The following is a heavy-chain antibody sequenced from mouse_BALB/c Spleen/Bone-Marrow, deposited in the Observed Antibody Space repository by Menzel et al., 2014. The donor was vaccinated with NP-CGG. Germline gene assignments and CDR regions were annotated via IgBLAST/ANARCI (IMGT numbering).Heavy chain of an antibody. Sequence: EVNLVESGAELVKPGASVKLSFTASGFNIKDTYMHWVKQRPEQGLEWIGRIDPANDNTKYDPKFQGKATITADTSSNTAYLQLSSLTSEDTAVYYCARYYYGSSYFDYWGQGTTLTVSS. CDR3: ARYYYGSSYFDY. CDR2: IDPANDNT. CDR1: GFNIKDTY. V-gene: IGHV14-3*02. D-gene: IGHD1-1*01. J-gene: IGHJ2*01.